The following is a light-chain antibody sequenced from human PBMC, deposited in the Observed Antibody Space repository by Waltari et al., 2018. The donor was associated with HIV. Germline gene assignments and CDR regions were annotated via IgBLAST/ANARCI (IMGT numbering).Light chain of an antibody. V-gene: IGLV3-1*01. Sequence: SYELTQPPSVSVSPGQTASISCSGDKLGDKYASWYQQRPGQSPLVVIHQDTKLPSGIPERFSGANSGNTATLTVSGTQAMDEADYYCQAWDSNTVVFGGGTKLTVL. CDR2: QDT. CDR3: QAWDSNTVV. J-gene: IGLJ2*01. CDR1: KLGDKY.